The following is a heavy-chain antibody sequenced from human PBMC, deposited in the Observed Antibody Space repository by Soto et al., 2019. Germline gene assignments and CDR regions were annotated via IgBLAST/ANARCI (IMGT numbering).Heavy chain of an antibody. D-gene: IGHD3-22*01. Sequence: GGSLRLSCAASGFTFSSYGMHWVRQAPGKGLEWVAVISYDGSNKYYADSVKGRFTISRDNSKNTLYLQMNSLRAEDTAVYYCAKDCDYYDSSGYDYYYGMDVWGQGTTVTVSS. J-gene: IGHJ6*02. CDR2: ISYDGSNK. CDR1: GFTFSSYG. CDR3: AKDCDYYDSSGYDYYYGMDV. V-gene: IGHV3-30*18.